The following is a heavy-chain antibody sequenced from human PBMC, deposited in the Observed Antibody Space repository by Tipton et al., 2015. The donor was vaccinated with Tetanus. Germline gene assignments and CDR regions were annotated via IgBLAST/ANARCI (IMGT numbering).Heavy chain of an antibody. Sequence: TLSLTCTVSGGSISSGGYCWSWIRQHPGKGLEWIGYIYYSGSTYYNPSLKSRVTISVDTSKNQFSLKLSSVTAADTAVYYCARDSLKTDYWGQGTLVTVSS. CDR2: IYYSGST. CDR3: ARDSLKTDY. J-gene: IGHJ4*02. CDR1: GGSISSGGYC. V-gene: IGHV4-31*03.